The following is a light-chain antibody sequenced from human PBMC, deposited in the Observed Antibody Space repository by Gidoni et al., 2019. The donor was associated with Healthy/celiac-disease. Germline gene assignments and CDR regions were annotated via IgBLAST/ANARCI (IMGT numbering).Light chain of an antibody. CDR1: SSDVGGYNY. CDR3: SSYTSSSTLV. J-gene: IGLJ2*01. CDR2: EVS. Sequence: QSALTQPDSVSGSPGQSITISCTGTSSDVGGYNYVSWYQQHPGKDPKLMIYEVSNRPAGVSNRFSGSKSGNTASLTISGLQAEDEADYYCSSYTSSSTLVFGGGTKLTVL. V-gene: IGLV2-14*01.